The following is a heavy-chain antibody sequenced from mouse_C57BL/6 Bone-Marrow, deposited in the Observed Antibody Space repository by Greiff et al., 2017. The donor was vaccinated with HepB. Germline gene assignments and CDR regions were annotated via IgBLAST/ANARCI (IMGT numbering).Heavy chain of an antibody. J-gene: IGHJ4*01. V-gene: IGHV14-4*01. D-gene: IGHD1-1*01. CDR1: GFNIKDDY. Sequence: EVKLLESGAELVRPGASVKLSCTASGFNIKDDYMHWVKQRPEQGLEWIGWIDPENGDTEYASKFQGKATITADTSSNTAYLQLSSLTSEDTAVYYCTTQFITTVGATYYYAMDYWGQGTSVTVSS. CDR2: IDPENGDT. CDR3: TTQFITTVGATYYYAMDY.